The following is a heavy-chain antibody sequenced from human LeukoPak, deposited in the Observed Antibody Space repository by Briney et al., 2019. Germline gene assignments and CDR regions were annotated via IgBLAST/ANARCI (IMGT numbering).Heavy chain of an antibody. V-gene: IGHV1-69*06. D-gene: IGHD2-15*01. CDR2: IIPIFVTA. J-gene: IGHJ6*04. CDR1: RGTLNRYA. CDR3: AAGGYGSGGSCYSDYYYGMDV. Sequence: SSVKVSCKASRGTLNRYAISWVRQAPGHGLEWMGGIIPIFVTADHAQKFQGRITITPAKSTRIAYMELSTMRSEDTAVNYCAAGGYGSGGSCYSDYYYGMDVWGKGTMVTVSS.